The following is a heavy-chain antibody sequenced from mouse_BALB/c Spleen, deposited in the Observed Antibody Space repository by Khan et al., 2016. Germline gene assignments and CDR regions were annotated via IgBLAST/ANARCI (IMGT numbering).Heavy chain of an antibody. J-gene: IGHJ2*01. CDR1: GYTFTNFG. CDR3: ATGIIRVLGTRRHY. D-gene: IGHD2-14*01. CDR2: INTNTGET. V-gene: IGHV9-3-1*01. Sequence: QIQLVQSGPELKKPGETVKISCKASGYTFTNFGINWVRQAPGKGLEWMDWINTNTGETTYADDFKGRFAFSLETSASAAEWKTNHVKKEDTATDCGATGIIRVLGTRRHYWGQGTTLTVSS.